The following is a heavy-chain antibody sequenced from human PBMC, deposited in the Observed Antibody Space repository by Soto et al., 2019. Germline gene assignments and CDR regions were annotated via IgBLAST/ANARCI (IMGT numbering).Heavy chain of an antibody. D-gene: IGHD5-12*01. CDR1: GFTFTQYA. CDR3: AKETGAYSTSGYDMDV. CDR2: ISGTGGST. J-gene: IGHJ6*03. Sequence: EAQLLESGGGLVHPGGSLRISCAASGFTFTQYAMTWVRQAPGKGLQWVSAISGTGGSTYYADSVKGRFTVSRDNSKNTVYLQMNSLRAEDTALYYCAKETGAYSTSGYDMDVWGKGTTVTVTS. V-gene: IGHV3-23*01.